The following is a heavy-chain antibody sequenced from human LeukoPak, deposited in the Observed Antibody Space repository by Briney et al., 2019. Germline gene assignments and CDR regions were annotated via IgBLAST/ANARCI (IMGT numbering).Heavy chain of an antibody. V-gene: IGHV3-30*04. CDR1: GFTFSRYA. J-gene: IGHJ3*02. CDR3: ARERDAFDI. Sequence: GRSLRLSCAASGFTFSRYAMHWVRQAPGKGLEWVAVFTYDGNDKYYVDSVEGRFTISRDNSKNKLYLQMNGLRVEDTGVYFCARERDAFDIWGQGTMVTVSS. CDR2: FTYDGNDK.